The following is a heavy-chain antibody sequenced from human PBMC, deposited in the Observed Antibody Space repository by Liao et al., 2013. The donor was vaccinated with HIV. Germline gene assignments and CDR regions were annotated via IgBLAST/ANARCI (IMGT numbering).Heavy chain of an antibody. CDR2: IYTSGST. CDR3: ARDVGGLLRYYCTLYL. J-gene: IGHJ2*01. D-gene: IGHD3-16*01. CDR1: GGSISSGSYY. Sequence: QVQLQESGPGLVKPSQTLSLTCTVSGGSISSGSYYWSWIRQPAGKGLEWIGRIYTSGSTNYNPSLRVESPLSVDTSKNQVLPEXELCDRRGRRTVYYCARDVGGLLRYYCTLYLWAGG. V-gene: IGHV4-61*02.